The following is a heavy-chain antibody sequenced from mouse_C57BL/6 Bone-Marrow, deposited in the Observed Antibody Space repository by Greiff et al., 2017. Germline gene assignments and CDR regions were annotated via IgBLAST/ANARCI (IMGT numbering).Heavy chain of an antibody. CDR2: TFYSGIT. CDR3: ARDRDDYDVHWYFDV. J-gene: IGHJ1*03. V-gene: IGHV3-3*01. CDR1: GFSINSDCY. Sequence: ESGPSLVRPSQTLSLTCTVTGFSINSDCYWIWIRQFPGNKLEYIGYTFYSGITYYNPSLESRTYITRDTSKNQFSLKLSSVTTEDTATYYCARDRDDYDVHWYFDVWGTGTTVTVSS. D-gene: IGHD2-4*01.